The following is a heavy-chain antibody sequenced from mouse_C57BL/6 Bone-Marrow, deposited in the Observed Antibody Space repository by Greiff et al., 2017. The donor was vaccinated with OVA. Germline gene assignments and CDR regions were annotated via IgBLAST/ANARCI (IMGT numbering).Heavy chain of an antibody. J-gene: IGHJ2*01. CDR3: TKHYY. CDR1: GYTITSYW. Sequence: EVQLQESGTVLARPGASVKMSCKTSGYTITSYWMHWVKQRPGQGLEWIGAIYPGNSDTSYNQKFTGKAKLTAVTSASTAYMELSSLTNEDSAVYYCTKHYYWGQGTTLTVSS. V-gene: IGHV1-5*01. CDR2: IYPGNSDT.